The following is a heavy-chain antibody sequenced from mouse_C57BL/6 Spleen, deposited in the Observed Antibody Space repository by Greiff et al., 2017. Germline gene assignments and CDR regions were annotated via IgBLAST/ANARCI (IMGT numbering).Heavy chain of an antibody. CDR2: IWGVGST. V-gene: IGHV2-6*01. D-gene: IGHD3-2*02. J-gene: IGHJ3*01. Sequence: QVQLQQSGPGLVAPSQSLSITCTVSGFSLTSYGVDWVRQSPGKGLEWLGVIWGVGSTNYNSALKSRLSISKDNSKSQVFLKMNSLQTDDTAMYYCASQGSSSWFAYWGQGTLVTVSA. CDR3: ASQGSSSWFAY. CDR1: GFSLTSYG.